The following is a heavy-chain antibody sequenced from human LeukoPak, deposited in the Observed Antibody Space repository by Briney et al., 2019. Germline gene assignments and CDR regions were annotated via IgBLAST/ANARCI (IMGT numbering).Heavy chain of an antibody. V-gene: IGHV4-34*01. J-gene: IGHJ5*02. Sequence: KPSETLSLTCAVYGGSFSGYYWSWIRQPPGKGLEWIGEINHSGSTNYNPSLKSRVTISVDTSKNQFSLKLSSVTAADTAVYYCARGPARMDCSGGSCYREYNWFDPWGQGTLVTVSS. CDR1: GGSFSGYY. CDR2: INHSGST. CDR3: ARGPARMDCSGGSCYREYNWFDP. D-gene: IGHD2-15*01.